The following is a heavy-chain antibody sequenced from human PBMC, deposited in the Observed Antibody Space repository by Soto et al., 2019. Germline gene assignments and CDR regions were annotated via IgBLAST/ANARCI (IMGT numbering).Heavy chain of an antibody. CDR2: IIPIFGTA. D-gene: IGHD7-27*01. J-gene: IGHJ5*02. CDR1: GGTFSSYA. V-gene: IGHV1-69*01. Sequence: QVQLVQSGAEVKKPGSSVKVSCKASGGTFSSYAISWVRQAPGQGLEWMGGIIPIFGTANYAQKFQGRVTITADESTSTAYMERSSVRSEDTAVYYCARNGDGLNWFDPWGQGTLVTVSS. CDR3: ARNGDGLNWFDP.